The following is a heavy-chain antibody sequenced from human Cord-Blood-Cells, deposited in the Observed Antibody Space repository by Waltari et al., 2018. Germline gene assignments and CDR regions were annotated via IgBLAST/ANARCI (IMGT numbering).Heavy chain of an antibody. CDR1: GFTFSSYE. CDR2: ISYDGSNK. V-gene: IGHV3-30*04. J-gene: IGHJ4*02. CDR3: ASRYNY. D-gene: IGHD3-9*01. Sequence: VQLVESGGGLVQPGGSLRLSCAASGFTFSSYEMNWVRQAPGKGLEWVAVISYDGSNKYYADSVKGRFTISRDNSKNTLYLQMNSLRAEDTAVYYCASRYNYWGQGTLVTVSS.